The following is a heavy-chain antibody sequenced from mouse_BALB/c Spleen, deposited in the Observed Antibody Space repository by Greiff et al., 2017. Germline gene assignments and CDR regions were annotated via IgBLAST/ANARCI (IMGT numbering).Heavy chain of an antibody. Sequence: VQLQQSGAELVKPGASVKLSCTASGFNIKDTYMHWVKQRPEQGLEWIGRIDPANGNTKYDPKFQGKATITADTSSNTAYLQLSSLTSEDTAVYYCARGDGSTWFAYWGQGTLVTVSA. J-gene: IGHJ3*01. CDR2: IDPANGNT. CDR1: GFNIKDTY. CDR3: ARGDGSTWFAY. V-gene: IGHV14-3*02. D-gene: IGHD1-1*01.